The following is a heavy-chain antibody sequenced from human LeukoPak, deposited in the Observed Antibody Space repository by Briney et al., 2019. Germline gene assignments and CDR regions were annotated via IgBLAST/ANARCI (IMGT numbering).Heavy chain of an antibody. V-gene: IGHV3-15*01. D-gene: IGHD1-1*01. CDR1: GFTFSDYT. J-gene: IGHJ2*01. CDR2: IKSKTDGGTT. CDR3: AREIPLESGVGGPRGYFDL. Sequence: PGGSLRLSCAASGFTFSDYTMNWVRQAPGKGLEWVGRIKSKTDGGTTDYAAPVKGRFTISRDDSKNTLYLQMNSLKTEDTAVYYCAREIPLESGVGGPRGYFDLWGRGTLVTVSS.